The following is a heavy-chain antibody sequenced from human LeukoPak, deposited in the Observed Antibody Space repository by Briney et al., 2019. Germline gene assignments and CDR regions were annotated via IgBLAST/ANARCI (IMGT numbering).Heavy chain of an antibody. D-gene: IGHD3-10*01. Sequence: GGSLRLSCLGSGFGFSNYWMTWLRQAPGEGLEWVANIKEDGSVIYYADSVKGRFTISRDNAKNSVYLQMNSLRVEDTALYYCATGRWFGEFAGSAYEDWGQGTLVTVSS. CDR1: GFGFSNYW. J-gene: IGHJ4*02. CDR2: IKEDGSVI. V-gene: IGHV3-7*01. CDR3: ATGRWFGEFAGSAYED.